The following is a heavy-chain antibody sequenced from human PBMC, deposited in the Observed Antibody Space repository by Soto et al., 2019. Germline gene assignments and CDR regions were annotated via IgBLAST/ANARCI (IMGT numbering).Heavy chain of an antibody. CDR3: ARHRRETGPSAQPLDY. J-gene: IGHJ4*02. D-gene: IGHD1-1*01. CDR1: GGSISSGTYY. Sequence: PSETLSLTCTVSGGSISSGTYYWAWIRQPPGKGLEWIGSIYYSGRTYYNPSLKSRVTIAVDTSKNQFSLNLSSATAADTAVYFXARHRRETGPSAQPLDYWGQGTLVTVSS. V-gene: IGHV4-39*01. CDR2: IYYSGRT.